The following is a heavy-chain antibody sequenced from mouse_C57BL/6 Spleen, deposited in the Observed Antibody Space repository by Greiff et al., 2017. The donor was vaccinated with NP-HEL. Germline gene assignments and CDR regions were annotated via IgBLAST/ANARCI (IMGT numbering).Heavy chain of an antibody. V-gene: IGHV1-76*01. J-gene: IGHJ1*03. CDR3: AREVTTVVAPNWYFDV. Sequence: QVQLQQSGAELVRPGASVKLSCKASGYTFTDYYINWVKQRPGQGLEWIARIYPGSGNTYYNEKFKGKATLTAEKSSSTAYMQLSSLTSEDSAVYFCAREVTTVVAPNWYFDVWGTGTTVTVSS. D-gene: IGHD1-1*01. CDR2: IYPGSGNT. CDR1: GYTFTDYY.